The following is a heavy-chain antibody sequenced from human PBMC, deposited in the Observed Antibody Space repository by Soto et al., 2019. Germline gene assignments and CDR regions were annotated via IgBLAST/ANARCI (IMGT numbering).Heavy chain of an antibody. D-gene: IGHD2-2*03. Sequence: QVQLVQSGAEVKKPGSSVKVSCKASGGTFSSYAISWVRQAPGQGLEWMGGIIPIFGTANYAQKFQGRVTITADESTRTASMEMSSLGSEDTAVYYCAREAVKALDMVLVPAATGGENWFDPWGQGTLVTASS. CDR1: GGTFSSYA. V-gene: IGHV1-69*12. CDR2: IIPIFGTA. CDR3: AREAVKALDMVLVPAATGGENWFDP. J-gene: IGHJ5*02.